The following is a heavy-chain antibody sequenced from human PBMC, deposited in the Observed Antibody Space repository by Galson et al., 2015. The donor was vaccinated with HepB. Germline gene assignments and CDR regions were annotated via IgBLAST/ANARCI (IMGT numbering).Heavy chain of an antibody. J-gene: IGHJ4*02. Sequence: SLRLSCAASGFTVSSNYMSWVRQAPGKGLEWVSVIYSGGSTYYADSVKGRFTISRDNSKNTLYLQMNSLRAEDTAVYYCARVWYYYDSSGYFDYWGQGTLVTVSS. CDR2: IYSGGST. D-gene: IGHD3-22*01. CDR1: GFTVSSNY. CDR3: ARVWYYYDSSGYFDY. V-gene: IGHV3-66*02.